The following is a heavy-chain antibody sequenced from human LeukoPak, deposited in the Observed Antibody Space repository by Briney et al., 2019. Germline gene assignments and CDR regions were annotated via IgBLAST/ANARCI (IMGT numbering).Heavy chain of an antibody. D-gene: IGHD3-10*01. CDR3: VKRAVSGAGTITQFYFDY. CDR2: MSSNGGST. Sequence: PGGSLRLSCSASGFIFSSCAMQWVRQAPGKGLEYVSGMSSNGGSTYYADSVKGRFTISRDTSKNTLYLQMSSLRTEDTAVYYCVKRAVSGAGTITQFYFDYWGQGTLVTVSS. J-gene: IGHJ4*02. V-gene: IGHV3-64D*06. CDR1: GFIFSSCA.